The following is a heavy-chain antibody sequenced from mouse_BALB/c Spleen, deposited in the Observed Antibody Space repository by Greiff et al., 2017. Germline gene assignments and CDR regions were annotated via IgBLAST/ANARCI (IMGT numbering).Heavy chain of an antibody. CDR2: ISSGGGST. V-gene: IGHV5-12-1*01. D-gene: IGHD2-4*01. CDR3: ARRDYDWFAY. CDR1: GFDFSSYD. J-gene: IGHJ3*01. Sequence: EVQRVESGGGLVQPGGSLKLSCAASGFDFSSYDMSWVRQTPEKRLEWVAYISSGGGSTYYPDTVKGRFTISRDNAKNTLYLQMSSLKSEDAAMYYCARRDYDWFAYWGQGTLVTVSA.